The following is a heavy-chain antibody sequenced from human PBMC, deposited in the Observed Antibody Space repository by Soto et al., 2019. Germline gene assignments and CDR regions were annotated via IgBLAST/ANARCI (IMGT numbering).Heavy chain of an antibody. V-gene: IGHV3-30*18. CDR1: GSTFSSYG. CDR2: ISYDGSNK. CDR3: AKDLFADYYGSGSYLGY. D-gene: IGHD3-10*01. J-gene: IGHJ4*02. Sequence: PGGSLRFSCAASGSTFSSYGMHWVRQAPGKGLEWVAVISYDGSNKYYADSVKGRFTISRDNSKNTLYLQMNSLRAEDTAVYYCAKDLFADYYGSGSYLGYWGQGTLVTVSS.